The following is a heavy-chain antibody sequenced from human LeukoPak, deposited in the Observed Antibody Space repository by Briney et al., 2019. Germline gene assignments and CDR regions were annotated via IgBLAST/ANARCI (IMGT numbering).Heavy chain of an antibody. J-gene: IGHJ3*02. CDR3: ARRDYESCAFDI. CDR1: GGSISRGGYY. CDR2: IYYSGST. D-gene: IGHD4-17*01. V-gene: IGHV4-31*03. Sequence: SQTLSLTCTVSGGSISRGGYYWSWIRQHPGKGLEWIGYIYYSGSTYYNPSLKSRVTISVDTSKNQFSLKLSSVTAADTAVYYCARRDYESCAFDIWGQGTMVTVSS.